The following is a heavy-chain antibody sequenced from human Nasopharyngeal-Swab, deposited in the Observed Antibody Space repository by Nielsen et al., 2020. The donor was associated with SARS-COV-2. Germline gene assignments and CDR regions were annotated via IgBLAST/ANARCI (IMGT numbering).Heavy chain of an antibody. J-gene: IGHJ6*02. D-gene: IGHD3-10*01. CDR2: INTNTGNP. CDR1: GYTFTSYA. V-gene: IGHV7-4-1*02. Sequence: ASVKVSCKASGYTFTSYAMNWVRQAPGQGLEWMGWINTNTGNPTYAQGFTGRFVFSLDTSVSTAYLQISSLKAEDTAVYYCAREERGVTLEGGYYYYGVDVWGQGTTVTVSS. CDR3: AREERGVTLEGGYYYYGVDV.